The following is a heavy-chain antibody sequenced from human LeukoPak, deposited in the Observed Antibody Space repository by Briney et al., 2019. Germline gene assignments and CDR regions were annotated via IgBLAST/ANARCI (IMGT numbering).Heavy chain of an antibody. V-gene: IGHV3-20*04. CDR3: ARVLWSRYGDYVSVGY. Sequence: GALRLGCAASGWKFVDYAMVWVRQNKGKWLDWVSGINWNGGSTGYADSVKGRFTISRDNAKNSLYLQMNSLRAEDTALYYCARVLWSRYGDYVSVGYWGQGTLVTVSS. CDR2: INWNGGST. J-gene: IGHJ4*02. D-gene: IGHD4-17*01. CDR1: GWKFVDYA.